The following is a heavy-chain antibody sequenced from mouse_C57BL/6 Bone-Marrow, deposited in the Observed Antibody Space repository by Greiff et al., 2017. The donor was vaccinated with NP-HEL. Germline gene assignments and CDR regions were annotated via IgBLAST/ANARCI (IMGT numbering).Heavy chain of an antibody. V-gene: IGHV1-52*01. Sequence: QVQLQQPGAELVRPGSSVKLSCKASGYTFTSYWMHWVKQRPIQGLEWIGNIDPSDSATHYNQKFKDKATLTVDKSSSTAYMQLSSLTSEDSAVYYCARIYYDYPDYWGQGTTLTVSS. J-gene: IGHJ2*01. D-gene: IGHD2-4*01. CDR2: IDPSDSAT. CDR1: GYTFTSYW. CDR3: ARIYYDYPDY.